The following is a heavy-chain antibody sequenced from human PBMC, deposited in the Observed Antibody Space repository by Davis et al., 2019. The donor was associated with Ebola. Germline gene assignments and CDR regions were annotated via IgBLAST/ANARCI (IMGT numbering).Heavy chain of an antibody. J-gene: IGHJ6*02. CDR3: ARRNLRWTVYYYYGMDV. CDR1: GFTFSSYA. CDR2: ISGSGGST. Sequence: GESLKISCAASGFTFSSYAMSWVRQAPGKGLEWVSAISGSGGSTYYADSVKGRFTISRDNSKNTLYLQMNSLRAEDTAVYYCARRNLRWTVYYYYGMDVWGQGTTVTVSS. D-gene: IGHD4-23*01. V-gene: IGHV3-23*01.